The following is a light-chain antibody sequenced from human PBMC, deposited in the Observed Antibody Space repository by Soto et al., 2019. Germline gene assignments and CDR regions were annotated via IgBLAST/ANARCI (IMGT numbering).Light chain of an antibody. Sequence: QSVLTQSPSVSGAPGQRVTISCTGSSSNIGAGYDVHWYQQLPGTAPKLVIYSNSNRPSGVPDRFSGSKSGTSASLAITGLQTDDEADYYCQSYDSRLNTVIFGGGTKVTVL. CDR1: SSNIGAGYD. CDR2: SNS. V-gene: IGLV1-40*01. J-gene: IGLJ2*01. CDR3: QSYDSRLNTVI.